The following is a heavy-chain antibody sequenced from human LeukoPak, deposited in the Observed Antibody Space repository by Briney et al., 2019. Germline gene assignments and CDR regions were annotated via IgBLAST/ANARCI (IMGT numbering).Heavy chain of an antibody. CDR2: ISAYNGNT. CDR1: GYTFTSYG. CDR3: ARGHCSSTSCYPPYYYMDV. Sequence: ASVKVSCKASGYTFTSYGISWVRQAPGQGLEWMGWISAYNGNTNYAQKLQGRVTMTTDTSTSTAYMELRSLRSDDTAVYYCARGHCSSTSCYPPYYYMDVWGKGTTVTVSS. D-gene: IGHD2-2*01. V-gene: IGHV1-18*01. J-gene: IGHJ6*03.